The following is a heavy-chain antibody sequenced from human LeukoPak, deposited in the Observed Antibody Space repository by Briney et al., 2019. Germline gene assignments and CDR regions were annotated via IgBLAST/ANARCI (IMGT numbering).Heavy chain of an antibody. CDR2: IRSKAYGGTT. CDR1: GFTFGDYA. J-gene: IGHJ4*02. V-gene: IGHV3-49*03. Sequence: PGGSLRLSCTASGFTFGDYAMSWFRQAPGKGLEWVGFIRSKAYGGTTEYAASVKGRFTISRDDSKSIAYLQMNSLRAEDTAVYFCAKKYYYDSSGSSFDYWGQGTLVTVSS. D-gene: IGHD3-22*01. CDR3: AKKYYYDSSGSSFDY.